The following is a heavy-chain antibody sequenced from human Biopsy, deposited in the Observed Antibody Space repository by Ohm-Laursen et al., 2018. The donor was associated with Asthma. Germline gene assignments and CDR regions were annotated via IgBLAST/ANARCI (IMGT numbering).Heavy chain of an antibody. CDR1: GFTFSSYG. D-gene: IGHD4-23*01. J-gene: IGHJ3*02. Sequence: RSLRLSCAASGFTFSSYGMHWVRQAPGKGLEWVAVISYDGSNKYYADSVKGRFTIPRDNSKNTLYLQMNSLRAEDTAVYYCARGNHHLDYGGNSGAFDIWGQGTMVTVSS. V-gene: IGHV3-30*03. CDR3: ARGNHHLDYGGNSGAFDI. CDR2: ISYDGSNK.